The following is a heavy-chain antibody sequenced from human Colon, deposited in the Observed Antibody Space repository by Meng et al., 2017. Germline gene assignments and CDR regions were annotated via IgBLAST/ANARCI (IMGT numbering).Heavy chain of an antibody. Sequence: VPLSESGPVRVQPSQTLPLTCPVSGVSIRSGNHYWSWSRQHPGKGLEWIGYFYFSGNTYYNPSLKSRVTISVDTSKNQFSLNLRSVTAADTAVYYCARYYYDSSGVTYFDPWGQGTLVTVSS. CDR2: FYFSGNT. J-gene: IGHJ5*02. D-gene: IGHD3-22*01. CDR3: ARYYYDSSGVTYFDP. CDR1: GVSIRSGNHY. V-gene: IGHV4-31*03.